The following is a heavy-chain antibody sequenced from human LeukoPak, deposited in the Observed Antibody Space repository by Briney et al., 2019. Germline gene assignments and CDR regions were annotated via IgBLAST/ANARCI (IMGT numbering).Heavy chain of an antibody. CDR3: ARGADGVSSNSRGWFDP. CDR2: IKQDGSEK. V-gene: IGHV3-7*01. D-gene: IGHD2-15*01. Sequence: GGSLRLSCAASGFTFSSYWMSWVRQAPGKGLEGVANIKQDGSEKYYVDSVKGRFTISRDNAKTSLYLQMNSLRAEDTAVYSCARGADGVSSNSRGWFDPWGQGTLVTVSS. J-gene: IGHJ5*02. CDR1: GFTFSSYW.